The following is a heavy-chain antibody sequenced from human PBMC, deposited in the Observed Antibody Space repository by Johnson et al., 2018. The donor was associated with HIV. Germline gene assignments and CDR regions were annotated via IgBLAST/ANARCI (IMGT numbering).Heavy chain of an antibody. CDR1: GFTFDDYA. J-gene: IGHJ3*02. D-gene: IGHD1-7*01. CDR2: IYSGGST. CDR3: ARAGQLPEDAFDI. Sequence: VQLVESGGGLVQPGRSLRLSCAASGFTFDDYAMHWVRQAPGKGLEWVSVIYSGGSTYYTDSVKGRFTISRDNSKNTLYLQMNSLRAEDTAVYYCARAGQLPEDAFDIWGQGTMVTVSS. V-gene: IGHV3-66*01.